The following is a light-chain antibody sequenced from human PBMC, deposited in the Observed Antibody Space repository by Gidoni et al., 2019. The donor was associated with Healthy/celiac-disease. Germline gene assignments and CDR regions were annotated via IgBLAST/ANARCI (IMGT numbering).Light chain of an antibody. Sequence: SYELTPPPSVSVSPGQTARLTCSGDALPKQYAYGYQQKQGQAPVLVIYKDSERPSGIPERFSGSSSGTTVTLTISGVQAEDEADYYCQSADSSGTYEFGGGTKLTVL. CDR3: QSADSSGTYE. J-gene: IGLJ3*02. CDR1: ALPKQY. V-gene: IGLV3-25*03. CDR2: KDS.